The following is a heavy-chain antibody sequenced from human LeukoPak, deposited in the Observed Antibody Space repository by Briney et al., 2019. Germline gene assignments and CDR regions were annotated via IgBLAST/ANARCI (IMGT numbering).Heavy chain of an antibody. CDR1: GGSFSGYY. CDR2: INHSGST. CDR3: ARPRGYSGYEWFNWFDP. Sequence: SETLSLTCAVYGGSFSGYYWSWIRQPPGKGLEWIGEINHSGSTNYNPSLKSRVTISVDTSKNQFSLKLSSATAADTAVYYCARPRGYSGYEWFNWFDPWGQGTLVTVSS. V-gene: IGHV4-34*01. D-gene: IGHD5-12*01. J-gene: IGHJ5*02.